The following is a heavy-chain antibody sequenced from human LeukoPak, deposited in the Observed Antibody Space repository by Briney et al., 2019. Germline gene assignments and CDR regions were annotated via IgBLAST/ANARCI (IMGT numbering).Heavy chain of an antibody. CDR2: ISGGGTST. CDR1: GFAFSTYA. D-gene: IGHD3-10*01. Sequence: GGSLRLSCAASGFAFSTYAMSWARQAPGKGLQWVSAISGGGTSTYYADSVRGRFTISRDNSKNTLYLQMNSLRAEDTAVYYCAKQIYYTSRNQRETSDYWGQGTLVTVSS. V-gene: IGHV3-23*01. J-gene: IGHJ4*02. CDR3: AKQIYYTSRNQRETSDY.